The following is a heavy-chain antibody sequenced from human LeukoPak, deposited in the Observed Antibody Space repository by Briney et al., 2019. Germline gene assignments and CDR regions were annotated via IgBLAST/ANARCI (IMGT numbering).Heavy chain of an antibody. Sequence: SETLSLTCTGSGGSISSYYWSWIRQPPGKGLEWIGYIYYSGSTNYNPSLKSRVTISVDTSKNQFSLRLTSVTAADTAIYFCARDLWYSSSSGDVWGKGTTVTVSS. CDR1: GGSISSYY. J-gene: IGHJ6*04. V-gene: IGHV4-59*12. D-gene: IGHD6-6*01. CDR2: IYYSGST. CDR3: ARDLWYSSSSGDV.